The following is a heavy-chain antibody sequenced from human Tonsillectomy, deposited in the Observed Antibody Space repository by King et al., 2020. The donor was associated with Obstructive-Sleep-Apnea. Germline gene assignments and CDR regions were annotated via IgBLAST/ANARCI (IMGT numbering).Heavy chain of an antibody. Sequence: VQLQESGPGLLKPSETLSLTCTVSGGSISSYYWSWIRQPPGKGLEWIGHISYSGSTNYNPSLKSRVTISVDTSKSQFSLKLTSVTAADTAVYYCARSPYYDILTGYYNGGFDIWGQGTMVTVSS. J-gene: IGHJ3*02. V-gene: IGHV4-59*08. D-gene: IGHD3-9*01. CDR3: ARSPYYDILTGYYNGGFDI. CDR1: GGSISSYY. CDR2: ISYSGST.